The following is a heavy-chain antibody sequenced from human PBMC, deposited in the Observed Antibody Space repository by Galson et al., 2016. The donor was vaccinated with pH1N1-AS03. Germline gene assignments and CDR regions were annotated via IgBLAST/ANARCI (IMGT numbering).Heavy chain of an antibody. CDR1: GGSFSDYF. J-gene: IGHJ3*02. CDR2: IIHIGGA. V-gene: IGHV4-34*12. D-gene: IGHD5-24*01. CDR3: ARIHPELPDI. Sequence: ETLSLTCAVYGGSFSDYFWAWIRQPPGMGLEWIGDIIHIGGANYNPSLKSRVTLSADRSKNQFSLKLYSVTAADTAVYYCARIHPELPDIWGQGTLVNV.